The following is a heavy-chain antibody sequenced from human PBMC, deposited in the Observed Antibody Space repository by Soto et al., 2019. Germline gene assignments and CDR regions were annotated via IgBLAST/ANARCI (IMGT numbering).Heavy chain of an antibody. CDR1: ADTFNSYS. J-gene: IGHJ5*02. V-gene: IGHV1-69*01. CDR2: ITPGFGTA. D-gene: IGHD4-17*01. Sequence: QVQLVQSGAEVKKPGSSVKVSCKASADTFNSYSLSWLRQAPGQRLECMGGITPGFGTADYAQSFEDRLTRTADDSTSTVYMELSSLRSDDTAVYYCARSLEGTTVTNWFDPWGQGDLVTVSS. CDR3: ARSLEGTTVTNWFDP.